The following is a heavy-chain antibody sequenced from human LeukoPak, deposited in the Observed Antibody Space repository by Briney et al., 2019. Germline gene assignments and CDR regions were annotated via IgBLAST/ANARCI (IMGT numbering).Heavy chain of an antibody. CDR2: IYYSGST. V-gene: IGHV4-59*01. J-gene: IGHJ4*02. Sequence: SETLSLTCTVSGGSISSYYWSWIRQPPGKGLEWIGYIYYSGSTNYNPSLKSRVTISVDTSKNQFSLKLSSVTAADTAVYYCARSLLSRGYSDGHYYFDYWGQGTLVTVSS. CDR1: GGSISSYY. D-gene: IGHD5-18*01. CDR3: ARSLLSRGYSDGHYYFDY.